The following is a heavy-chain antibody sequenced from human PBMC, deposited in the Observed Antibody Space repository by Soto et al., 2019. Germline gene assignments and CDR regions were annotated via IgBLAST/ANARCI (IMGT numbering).Heavy chain of an antibody. V-gene: IGHV4-31*03. J-gene: IGHJ4*02. CDR1: GGSISSGGYY. CDR3: ARGTIFGVVITPLDY. CDR2: IYYSGST. Sequence: QVQLQESGPGLVKPSQTLSLTCTVSGGSISSGGYYWSWIRQHPGKGLEWIGYIYYSGSTYYNPFLKSRVTISVDTSKNQFSLKLSSVTAADTAVYYCARGTIFGVVITPLDYWGQGTLVTVSS. D-gene: IGHD3-3*01.